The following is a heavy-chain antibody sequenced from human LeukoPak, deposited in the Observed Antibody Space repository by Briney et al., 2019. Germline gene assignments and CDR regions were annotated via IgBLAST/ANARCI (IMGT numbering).Heavy chain of an antibody. V-gene: IGHV1-2*02. J-gene: IGHJ3*01. D-gene: IGHD2-2*01. CDR3: ARDRAGYCSSRSCSQGGFDF. CDR2: INPNSGGT. Sequence: ASVKVSCKASAYTSTGYYMHWVRQAPGQGLEWMGWINPNSGGTNYAQKFQGRVTMTRDTSISTAYMELSRLRSDDTAVYYCARDRAGYCSSRSCSQGGFDFWGQGTMVTVSS. CDR1: AYTSTGYY.